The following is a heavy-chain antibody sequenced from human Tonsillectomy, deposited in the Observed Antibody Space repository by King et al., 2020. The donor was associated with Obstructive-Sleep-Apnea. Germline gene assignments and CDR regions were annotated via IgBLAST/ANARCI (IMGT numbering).Heavy chain of an antibody. CDR2: ITHSGST. CDR1: GGSFSGYY. Sequence: VQLQQWGAGLLKPSETLSLTCAVYGGSFSGYYWSWIRQTPGKGLEWIGEITHSGSTNYNPSHKSRVTISVDTSKNQFSLKLSSVTAADTAVYYCARALTLYYYDSSGNFDYWGQGTLVTVSS. CDR3: ARALTLYYYDSSGNFDY. D-gene: IGHD3-22*01. V-gene: IGHV4-34*01. J-gene: IGHJ4*02.